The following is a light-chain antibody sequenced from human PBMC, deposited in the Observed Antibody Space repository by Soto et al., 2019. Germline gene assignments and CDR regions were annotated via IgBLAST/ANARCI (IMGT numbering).Light chain of an antibody. CDR1: QSISSW. Sequence: DIQMTQSPSTLSASVGDRVTITCRASQSISSWLAWYQQKPGKAHKLLIYDAASLESGVPSRFSGSRSGTEFTLTITRLHPDDFAPYYSQPYNISPFTFCGWTTVEIK. CDR2: DAA. V-gene: IGKV1-5*01. CDR3: QPYNISPFT. J-gene: IGKJ4*01.